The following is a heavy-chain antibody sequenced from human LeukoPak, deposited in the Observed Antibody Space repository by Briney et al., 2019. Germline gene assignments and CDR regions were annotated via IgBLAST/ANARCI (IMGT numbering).Heavy chain of an antibody. CDR2: IIPIFGTA. CDR3: ARGYDSSGYYIRFDY. CDR1: GGTFSSYA. V-gene: IGHV1-69*13. D-gene: IGHD3-22*01. Sequence: SVKVSCKASGGTFSSYAISWVRQAPGQGLEWMGGIIPIFGTANYAQKFQGRVTITADESTNTAYMELSSLRSEDTAVYYCARGYDSSGYYIRFDYWGQGTLVTVSS. J-gene: IGHJ4*02.